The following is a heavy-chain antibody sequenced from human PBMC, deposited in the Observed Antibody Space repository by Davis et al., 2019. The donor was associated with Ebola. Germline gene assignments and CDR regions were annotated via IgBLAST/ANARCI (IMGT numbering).Heavy chain of an antibody. CDR3: ARGPGYSSSWAYWYFDL. D-gene: IGHD6-13*01. CDR1: GGSVGSDY. CDR2: IYYSGST. J-gene: IGHJ2*01. V-gene: IGHV4-59*02. Sequence: SETLSLTCSVSGGSVGSDYWSWIRQSPGKGLEWIGYIYYSGSTNYNPSLKSRVTISVDTSKNQFSLKLSSVTAADTAVYYCARGPGYSSSWAYWYFDLWGRGTLVTVSS.